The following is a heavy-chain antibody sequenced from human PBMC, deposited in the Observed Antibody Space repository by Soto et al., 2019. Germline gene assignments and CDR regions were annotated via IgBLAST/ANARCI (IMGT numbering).Heavy chain of an antibody. D-gene: IGHD6-13*01. CDR2: ISAYNGNT. J-gene: IGHJ4*02. CDR3: ASVGQQPAFDY. CDR1: GYTFTSYG. V-gene: IGHV1-18*01. Sequence: QVQLVQSGAEVKKPGASVKVSCKASGYTFTSYGISWVRQAPGQGLEWMGWISAYNGNTNYAQKLQGRVTMTTDTTKSKVYMELRRLRYEDTVVYYCASVGQQPAFDYWGQGTLVTVSS.